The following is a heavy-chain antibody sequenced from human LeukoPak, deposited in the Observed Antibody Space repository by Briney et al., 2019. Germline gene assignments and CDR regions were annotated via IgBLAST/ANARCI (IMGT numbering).Heavy chain of an antibody. CDR2: IIPIFGTA. J-gene: IGHJ6*02. V-gene: IGHV1-69*01. CDR1: GGTFSSYA. CDR3: ATNIAVAGPGAYYGMDV. Sequence: SVTVSCKASGGTFSSYAISWVRQAPGQGLEWLGGIIPIFGTANYAQKFQGRVTITADESTSTAYMELSSLRSEDTAVYYCATNIAVAGPGAYYGMDVWGQGTTVTVSS. D-gene: IGHD6-19*01.